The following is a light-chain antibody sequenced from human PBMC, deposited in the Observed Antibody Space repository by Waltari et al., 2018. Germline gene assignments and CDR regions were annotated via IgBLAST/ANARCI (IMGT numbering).Light chain of an antibody. CDR2: EDN. CDR3: CSYADSWTWV. CDR1: SSDDGRYDF. J-gene: IGLJ3*02. Sequence: QSALTQPASVSGSPGQALTVSSTGSSSDDGRYDFVSWYQQPPEKAPQVIIFEDNKRPSGVSDRFSGSKSGNTASLTISGLRAEDEADYYCCSYADSWTWVFGGGTKLTVL. V-gene: IGLV2-23*01.